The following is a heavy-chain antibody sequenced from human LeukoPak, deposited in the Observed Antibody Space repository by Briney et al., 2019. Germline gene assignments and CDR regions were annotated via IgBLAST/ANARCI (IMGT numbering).Heavy chain of an antibody. CDR3: AKDQSYGVTDDYFDY. Sequence: PGGSLRLSCAASGFTFSTYAMSWVRLAPANGLEWVSAISTGGGRTHYADSVEGRFTISRDNSKNILFLQMNSLRAEDTAVYYCAKDQSYGVTDDYFDYWGQGTLVTVSS. V-gene: IGHV3-23*01. D-gene: IGHD4-17*01. CDR2: ISTGGGRT. J-gene: IGHJ4*02. CDR1: GFTFSTYA.